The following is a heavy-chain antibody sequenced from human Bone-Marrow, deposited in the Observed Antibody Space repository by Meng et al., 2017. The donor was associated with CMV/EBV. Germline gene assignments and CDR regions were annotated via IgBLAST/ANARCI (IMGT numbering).Heavy chain of an antibody. Sequence: SETLSLTCTISGVSMISSGHYWGWIRQPPGKGLEWIGSVYYTGSSHYNPSLKSRVTILVDTSKNQFSLKLSSVTAADTAVYYCARVLDFWSGYYFDYWGQGTLVTVSS. CDR1: GVSMISSGHY. CDR2: VYYTGSS. V-gene: IGHV4-39*07. CDR3: ARVLDFWSGYYFDY. J-gene: IGHJ4*02. D-gene: IGHD3-3*01.